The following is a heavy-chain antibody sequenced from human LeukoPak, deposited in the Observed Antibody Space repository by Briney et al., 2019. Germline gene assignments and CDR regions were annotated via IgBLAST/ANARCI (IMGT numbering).Heavy chain of an antibody. J-gene: IGHJ5*02. D-gene: IGHD4-17*01. CDR3: ARYGDYEAGWFDP. Sequence: SETLSLTCSVSGGSISSYYWSWIRQPAGKGLEWIGRIYTTGSTDYNPSLKSRVTISVDTSKNQFSLKLSSVTAADTAFYYCARYGDYEAGWFDPWGRGTLVTVSS. V-gene: IGHV4-4*07. CDR1: GGSISSYY. CDR2: IYTTGST.